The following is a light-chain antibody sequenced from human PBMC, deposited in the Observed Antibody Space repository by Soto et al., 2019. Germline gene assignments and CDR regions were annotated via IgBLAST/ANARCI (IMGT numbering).Light chain of an antibody. CDR1: QSVSNTY. J-gene: IGKJ4*01. CDR2: DIS. Sequence: ENVLTQSPGTLSLSPGERATLSCRASQSVSNTYLAWYQQKPGQAPMLLMYDISSRATGISDRFSGSGSGTDFTLTISRLQSEDFAVYYCQQYNNWPLTFGGGTKVDIK. CDR3: QQYNNWPLT. V-gene: IGKV3D-20*02.